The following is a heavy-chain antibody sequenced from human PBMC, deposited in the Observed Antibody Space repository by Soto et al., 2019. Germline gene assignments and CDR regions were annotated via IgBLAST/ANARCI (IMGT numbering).Heavy chain of an antibody. CDR2: IKQDGSEK. Sequence: EVRLVESGGGLVQPGGSLRLSCAASGFTFSGYWMSWVRQAPGKGLEWVANIKQDGSEKYYVNSVKGRFTISRDNAKNSLYLQMNSLRAEDTAVYYCARVTYYDFWSGSEVRYYYGMDVWGQGTTVTVSS. D-gene: IGHD3-3*01. J-gene: IGHJ6*02. CDR1: GFTFSGYW. CDR3: ARVTYYDFWSGSEVRYYYGMDV. V-gene: IGHV3-7*05.